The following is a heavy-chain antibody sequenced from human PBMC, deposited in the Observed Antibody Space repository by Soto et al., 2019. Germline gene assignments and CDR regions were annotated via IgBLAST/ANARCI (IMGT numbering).Heavy chain of an antibody. D-gene: IGHD3-10*01. J-gene: IGHJ4*02. CDR1: GYSFSNYW. CDR2: IFPGDSDT. V-gene: IGHV5-51*01. Sequence: PGESLKISCKGSGYSFSNYWIGWVRQMPGRGLEWMGIIFPGDSDTRYSPSFQGQVTISVDKSITTAYLQWRSLKASDSAMYFCARPFYYESGDSWGQGTLVTVSS. CDR3: ARPFYYESGDS.